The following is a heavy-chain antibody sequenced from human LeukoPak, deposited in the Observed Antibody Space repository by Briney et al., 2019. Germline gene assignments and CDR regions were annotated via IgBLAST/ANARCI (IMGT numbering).Heavy chain of an antibody. CDR2: IIPIFGTV. V-gene: IGHV1-69*01. D-gene: IGHD3-3*01. Sequence: GASVEVSCKASGGTFSSYAISWVRQAPGQGLEWMGGIIPIFGTVNYAQKFQGRVTITADESTSTAYMELSSLRSEDTAVYYCASLKRNLEWLPSPYYYYYYYMDVWGKGTTVTVSS. CDR3: ASLKRNLEWLPSPYYYYYYYMDV. CDR1: GGTFSSYA. J-gene: IGHJ6*03.